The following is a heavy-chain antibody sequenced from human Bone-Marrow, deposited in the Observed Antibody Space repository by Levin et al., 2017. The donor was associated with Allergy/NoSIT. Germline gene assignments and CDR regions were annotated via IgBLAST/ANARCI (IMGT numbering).Heavy chain of an antibody. J-gene: IGHJ6*02. CDR2: ITNSGDNT. CDR1: GITLTNYA. CDR3: ASGNPSYYYAMDV. D-gene: IGHD1-14*01. V-gene: IGHV3-23*01. Sequence: PGGSLRLSCVASGITLTNYAMTWVRQAPGKGLEWVSEITNSGDNTYYADSVQGRFTISRDSSKNTLYLQMNSLRAEDTAVYYCASGNPSYYYAMDVWGQGTTVTVSS.